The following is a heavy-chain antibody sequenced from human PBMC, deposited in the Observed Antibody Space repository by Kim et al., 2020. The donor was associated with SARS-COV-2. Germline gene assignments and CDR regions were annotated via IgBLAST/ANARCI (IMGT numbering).Heavy chain of an antibody. CDR3: ARGSSTSTNWLDP. J-gene: IGHJ5*02. CDR1: GYSFTSYP. Sequence: SVKVSCKASGYSFTSYPMHWVRQAPGQRLEWMGWINAGNGNTKYSQKFQGRVTITWDTSASTGYMELSSLRSEDTAVYYCARGSSTSTNWLDPWGQGTLVTVSS. V-gene: IGHV1-3*01. CDR2: INAGNGNT. D-gene: IGHD2-2*01.